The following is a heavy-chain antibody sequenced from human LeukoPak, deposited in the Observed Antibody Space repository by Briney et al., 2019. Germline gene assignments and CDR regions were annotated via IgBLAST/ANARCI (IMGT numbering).Heavy chain of an antibody. CDR3: AKDKVVVVPAARFDAFDI. CDR2: ISGSGGST. D-gene: IGHD2-2*01. Sequence: PGGSLRLSCAASGFTFSRYAMRWVRQAPGKGLERVSAISGSGGSTYYADSVKGRFTISRDNSKNTLYLQMNSLRAEDTAVYYCAKDKVVVVPAARFDAFDIWGQGTMVTVSS. CDR1: GFTFSRYA. J-gene: IGHJ3*02. V-gene: IGHV3-23*01.